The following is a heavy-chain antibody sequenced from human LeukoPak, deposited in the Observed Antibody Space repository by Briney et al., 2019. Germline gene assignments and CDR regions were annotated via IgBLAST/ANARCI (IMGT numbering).Heavy chain of an antibody. D-gene: IGHD3-22*01. Sequence: ASVKVSCKASGYSFTGYYMHWVRQAPGQGLEWMGWINPNSGGTNYAQKFQGRVTMTRDTSISTAYMELRRLRSDDPAVFYCARGRDYYCSSGYFYEGGGFDYWGQGTLVTVSS. CDR1: GYSFTGYY. J-gene: IGHJ4*02. V-gene: IGHV1-2*02. CDR3: ARGRDYYCSSGYFYEGGGFDY. CDR2: INPNSGGT.